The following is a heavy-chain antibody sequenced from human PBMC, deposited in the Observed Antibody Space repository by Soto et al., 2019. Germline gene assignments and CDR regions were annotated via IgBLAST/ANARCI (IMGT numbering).Heavy chain of an antibody. V-gene: IGHV3-11*06. D-gene: IGHD5-18*01. CDR1: GFTFSDYY. J-gene: IGHJ4*02. Sequence: GGSLRLSCAASGFTFSDYYMSWIRQAPGKGLEWVSYISSSSSYTNYADSVKDRFTISRDNAKNSLYLQMNSLRAEDTAVYYCARSERGYSYALFDYWGQGTLVTVSS. CDR3: ARSERGYSYALFDY. CDR2: ISSSSSYT.